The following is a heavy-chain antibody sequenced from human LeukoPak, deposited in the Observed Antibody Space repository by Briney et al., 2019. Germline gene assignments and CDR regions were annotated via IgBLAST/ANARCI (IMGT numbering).Heavy chain of an antibody. CDR2: INPNSGGT. V-gene: IGHV1-2*04. D-gene: IGHD6-13*01. Sequence: ASVKVSCKASGYTFTGYYMHWVRQAPGQGLEWVGWINPNSGGTNYAQKFQGWVTMTRDTSISTAYMELSRLRSDDTAVYYCARGPFVGSSWYFDYWGQGTLVTVSS. CDR3: ARGPFVGSSWYFDY. CDR1: GYTFTGYY. J-gene: IGHJ4*02.